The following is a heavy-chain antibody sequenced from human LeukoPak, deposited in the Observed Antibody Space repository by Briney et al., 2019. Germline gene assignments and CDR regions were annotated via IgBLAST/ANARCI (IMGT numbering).Heavy chain of an antibody. D-gene: IGHD6-13*01. CDR3: ARHGAAAAGTNFDC. V-gene: IGHV4-39*01. CDR2: IYYSGNT. J-gene: IGHJ4*02. Sequence: PSETLSLTCTVSGGSISSSSHYWGWIRPPPGKGLEWIGSIYYSGNTYYNPSLRSRLTISVDTSKNQFSLKLSSVTAADTAVYYCARHGAAAAGTNFDCWGQGTLVTVSS. CDR1: GGSISSSSHY.